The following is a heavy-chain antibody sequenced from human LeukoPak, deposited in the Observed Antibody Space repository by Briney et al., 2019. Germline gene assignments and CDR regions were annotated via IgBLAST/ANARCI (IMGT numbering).Heavy chain of an antibody. CDR1: GGTFSSYA. D-gene: IGHD2-15*01. J-gene: IGHJ4*02. CDR3: ARPYCSGGSCYEFDY. V-gene: IGHV1-2*02. Sequence: ASVKVSCKASGGTFSSYAISWVRQAPGQGLEWMGWINPNSGGTNYAQKFQGRVTMTRDTSISTAYMELSRLRSDDTAVYYCARPYCSGGSCYEFDYWGQGTLVTVSS. CDR2: INPNSGGT.